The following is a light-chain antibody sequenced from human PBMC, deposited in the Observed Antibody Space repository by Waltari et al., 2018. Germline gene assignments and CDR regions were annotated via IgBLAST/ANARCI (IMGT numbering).Light chain of an antibody. Sequence: EIVMMQSPATLSVSPGERATPSCRASQSVSSNLAWYQQKPGQAPRLLIYGASTRATGIPARFSGSGSGTEFTLTISSLQSEDFAVYYCQQYNNWPRGTFGQGTRLEIK. J-gene: IGKJ5*01. CDR1: QSVSSN. CDR3: QQYNNWPRGT. CDR2: GAS. V-gene: IGKV3-15*01.